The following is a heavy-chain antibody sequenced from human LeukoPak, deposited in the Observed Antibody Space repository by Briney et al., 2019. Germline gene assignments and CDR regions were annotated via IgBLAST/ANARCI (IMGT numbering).Heavy chain of an antibody. CDR1: GGSISSGDYY. CDR2: IYYSGST. V-gene: IGHV4-30-4*01. J-gene: IGHJ4*02. D-gene: IGHD3-3*01. Sequence: PSETLSLTCTVSGGSISSGDYYWSWIRQPPGKGLEWIGYIYYSGSTYYNPSLKSQVTISVDTSKNQFSLKLNSVTAADTAVYYCARARFSYDFDYWGQGTLVTVSS. CDR3: ARARFSYDFDY.